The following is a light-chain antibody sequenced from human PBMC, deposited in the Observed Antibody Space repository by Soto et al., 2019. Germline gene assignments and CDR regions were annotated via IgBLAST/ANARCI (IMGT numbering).Light chain of an antibody. CDR3: QQYGSSPWT. CDR1: QSVSSSF. Sequence: EIVLTQSPGTLSLSPGERATLSCRASQSVSSSFVAWFQQKAGQAPRLLIYGTSSRATGIPDRFSGSGSGTDFTLTINRLEPEDFAMYFCQQYGSSPWTFGQGTKVDIK. CDR2: GTS. J-gene: IGKJ1*01. V-gene: IGKV3-20*01.